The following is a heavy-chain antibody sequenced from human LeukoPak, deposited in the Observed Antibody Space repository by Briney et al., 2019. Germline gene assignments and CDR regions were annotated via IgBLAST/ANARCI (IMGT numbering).Heavy chain of an antibody. CDR3: AREHRNVGATVDS. J-gene: IGHJ4*02. V-gene: IGHV3-74*01. D-gene: IGHD1-26*01. CDR2: IERDGSTT. Sequence: GGSLRLSCAGSGFTFSDYWMHWVRQAPGKGLVWVSRIERDGSTTYYADSVKGRFTISRDTAKNTLYLQMNSLRAEDTAVYYCAREHRNVGATVDSWGQGTLVTVSS. CDR1: GFTFSDYW.